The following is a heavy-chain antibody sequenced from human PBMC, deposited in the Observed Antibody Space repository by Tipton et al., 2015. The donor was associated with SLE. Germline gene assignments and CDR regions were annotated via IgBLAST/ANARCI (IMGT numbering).Heavy chain of an antibody. J-gene: IGHJ4*02. V-gene: IGHV4-61*02. D-gene: IGHD2-8*01. Sequence: TLSLTCTVYGGSISSGSYYWSWIRQPAGKGLEWIGRVRASVRTRGNTDFSPSLKSRVTMSIDTSKNQFSLEVRSVTAADTAVYYCVRLRSKVLIDYWGQGTLVTVSS. CDR2: VRASVRTRGNT. CDR1: GGSISSGSYY. CDR3: VRLRSKVLIDY.